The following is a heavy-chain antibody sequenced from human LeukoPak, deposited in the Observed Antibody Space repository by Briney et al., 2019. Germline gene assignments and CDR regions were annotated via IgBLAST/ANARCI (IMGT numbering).Heavy chain of an antibody. CDR1: EFTFSGYW. J-gene: IGHJ6*02. D-gene: IGHD3-16*01. V-gene: IGHV3-7*03. Sequence: PGGSLRLSCVASEFTFSGYWMSWVRQAPGKGLEWAANINQDGSEKYYVDSVKGRFTISRDNAKNSLYPQMSNLRAEDTAVYFCARGGGLDVWGQGATVTVSS. CDR3: ARGGGLDV. CDR2: INQDGSEK.